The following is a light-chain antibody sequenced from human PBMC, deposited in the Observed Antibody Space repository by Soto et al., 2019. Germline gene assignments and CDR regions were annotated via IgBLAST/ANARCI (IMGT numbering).Light chain of an antibody. V-gene: IGKV3-11*01. J-gene: IGKJ4*01. Sequence: EIVLTQSPATLSLFPGERATLSCRARQSVTNSLAWYQQKPGQAPRLLIYDASNRATGIPDKFSGSGSGTDFTLTISSLEPEDFAVYYCQQRSNWPLTFGGGTKVEIK. CDR2: DAS. CDR3: QQRSNWPLT. CDR1: QSVTNS.